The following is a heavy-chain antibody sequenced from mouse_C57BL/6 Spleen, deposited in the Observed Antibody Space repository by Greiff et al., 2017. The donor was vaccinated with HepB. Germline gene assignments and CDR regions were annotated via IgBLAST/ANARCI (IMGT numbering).Heavy chain of an antibody. Sequence: QVQLQQSGAELVRPGTSVKVSCKASGYAFTNYLIEWVKRRPGQGLEWIGVINPGSGGTNYNEKFKGKATLTADKSSSTAYMQLSSLTSEDSAVYFCARDGNYVAWFAYWGQGTLVTVSA. D-gene: IGHD2-1*01. J-gene: IGHJ3*01. V-gene: IGHV1-54*01. CDR3: ARDGNYVAWFAY. CDR2: INPGSGGT. CDR1: GYAFTNYL.